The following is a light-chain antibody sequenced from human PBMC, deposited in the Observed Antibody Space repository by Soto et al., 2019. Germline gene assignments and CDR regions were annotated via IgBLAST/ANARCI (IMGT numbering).Light chain of an antibody. CDR3: QQRSNWPIT. J-gene: IGKJ3*01. V-gene: IGKV3D-20*02. Sequence: EIVLTQSPGTLSLSTGERASLACSASHIVSSSYLAWYQQKPGQAPRLLIYGASSRATGIPDRFSGSGSGTDFTLTISSLEPEDFAVYYCQQRSNWPITFGPGTKVDIK. CDR1: HIVSSSY. CDR2: GAS.